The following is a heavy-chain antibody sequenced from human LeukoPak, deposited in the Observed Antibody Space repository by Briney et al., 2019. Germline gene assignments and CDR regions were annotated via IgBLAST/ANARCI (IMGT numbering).Heavy chain of an antibody. CDR1: GFTFSSYA. J-gene: IGHJ4*02. D-gene: IGHD6-19*01. Sequence: PGGSLRLSCAASGFTFSSYAMHWVRQAPGKGLEWVAVISYDGSNKYYADSVKRGFTISRDDSQNTLYLQMKSLRAEDTAVYYCASSRSVAGTRGDYWGQGTLVTVSS. CDR3: ASSRSVAGTRGDY. V-gene: IGHV3-30*04. CDR2: ISYDGSNK.